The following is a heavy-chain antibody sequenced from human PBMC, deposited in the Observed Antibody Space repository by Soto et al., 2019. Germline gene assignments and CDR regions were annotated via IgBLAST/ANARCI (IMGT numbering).Heavy chain of an antibody. V-gene: IGHV4-31*03. CDR2: TYYSGST. D-gene: IGHD3-22*01. Sequence: TLSLTCTVSVGSISSGGYYWSWIRQHPGKGLEWIGYTYYSGSTYYNPSLKSRVTISVDTSKNQFSLKLSSVTAADTAVYYCAREERHYYDSSGYLDYWGQGTLVTVSS. J-gene: IGHJ4*02. CDR1: VGSISSGGYY. CDR3: AREERHYYDSSGYLDY.